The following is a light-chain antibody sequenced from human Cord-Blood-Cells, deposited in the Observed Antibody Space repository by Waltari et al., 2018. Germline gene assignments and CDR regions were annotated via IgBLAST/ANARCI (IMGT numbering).Light chain of an antibody. V-gene: IGLV2-23*01. Sequence: QSALTQPASVSGSPGQSITISCTGTSSDVGSYNLVSWYQQHPGKAPKLMIYEGSKRPSGVSNRFSGSKSGNTASRTISGLQAEDEADYYCCSYAGSSTLVFGGGTNLTVL. CDR1: SSDVGSYNL. J-gene: IGLJ2*01. CDR2: EGS. CDR3: CSYAGSSTLV.